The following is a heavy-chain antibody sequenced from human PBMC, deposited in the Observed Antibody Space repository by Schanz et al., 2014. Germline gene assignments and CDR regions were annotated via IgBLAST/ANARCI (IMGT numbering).Heavy chain of an antibody. CDR1: GFSFSSYA. CDR2: ISASGGTT. Sequence: EVQLVESGGGLVQPGGSLRLSCATSGFSFSSYAINWVRQAPGKGLEWVSAISASGGTTYYADSVKGRFTISRDNSKNTLYLQMNSLRAEDTAVYYCARIGGSVFDYWAQGTLVTVSS. V-gene: IGHV3-23*04. J-gene: IGHJ4*02. D-gene: IGHD3-10*01. CDR3: ARIGGSVFDY.